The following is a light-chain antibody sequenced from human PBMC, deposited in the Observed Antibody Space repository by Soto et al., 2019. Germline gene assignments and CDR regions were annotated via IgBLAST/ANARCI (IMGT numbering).Light chain of an antibody. Sequence: EIVLTQSPATLSLSPGERATLSCRASQGVSSYLAWYQQKPGQAPRLLIYDASNRATGIPARFSGSGSGTDFTLTISSREPEDVAVYYWQKRSNWPGFTFGPGTKVDIK. CDR1: QGVSSY. J-gene: IGKJ3*01. CDR3: QKRSNWPGFT. CDR2: DAS. V-gene: IGKV3-11*01.